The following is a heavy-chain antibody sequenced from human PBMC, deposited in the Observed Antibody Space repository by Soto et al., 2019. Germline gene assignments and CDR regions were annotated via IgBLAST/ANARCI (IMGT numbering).Heavy chain of an antibody. CDR2: ISYDGSNK. CDR3: ARGYDLDLGRGY. V-gene: IGHV3-30-3*01. Sequence: LRLSCAASGFTFSSYAMHWVRQAPGKGLEWVAVISYDGSNKYYADSVKGRFTISRDNSKNTLYLQMNSLRAEDTAVYYCARGYDLDLGRGYWGQGTLVTVSS. CDR1: GFTFSSYA. D-gene: IGHD3-22*01. J-gene: IGHJ4*02.